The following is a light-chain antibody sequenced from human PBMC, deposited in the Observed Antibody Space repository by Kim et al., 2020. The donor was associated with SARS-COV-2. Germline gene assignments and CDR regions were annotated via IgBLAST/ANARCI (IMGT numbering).Light chain of an antibody. CDR1: NSNIGKNT. CDR2: HND. CDR3: AVWDDRLSGRV. Sequence: QSVLTQAPSASGTPGQRVAISCSGSNSNIGKNTVSWYRQLPRSAPKLLIYHNDQRPSGVPARFSGSKSGTSASLPISGLQSEDEADYYCAVWDDRLSGRVFGGGTKLTVL. J-gene: IGLJ3*02. V-gene: IGLV1-44*01.